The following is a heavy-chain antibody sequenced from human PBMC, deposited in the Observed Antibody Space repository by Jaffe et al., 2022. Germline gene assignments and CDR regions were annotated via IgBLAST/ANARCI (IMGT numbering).Heavy chain of an antibody. CDR1: GYTFTGYY. D-gene: IGHD3-3*01. CDR3: ARGREDPPSTSGSGVVIGNWFDP. CDR2: INPNSGGT. V-gene: IGHV1-2*06. J-gene: IGHJ5*02. Sequence: QVQLVQSGAEVKKPGASVKVSCKASGYTFTGYYMHWVRQAPGQGLEWMGRINPNSGGTNYAQKFQGRVTMTRDTSISTAYMELSRLRSDDTAVYYCARGREDPPSTSGSGVVIGNWFDPWGQGTLVTVSS.